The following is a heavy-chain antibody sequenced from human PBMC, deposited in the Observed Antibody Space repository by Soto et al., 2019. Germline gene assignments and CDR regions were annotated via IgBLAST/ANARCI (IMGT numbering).Heavy chain of an antibody. D-gene: IGHD3-22*01. V-gene: IGHV3-23*01. CDR3: AKSMIVVVTTGWYFDY. CDR2: ISGSGGST. CDR1: GFTFSSYA. Sequence: GGSLRLSCAASGFTFSSYAMSWVRQAPGKGLEWVSAISGSGGSTYYADSVKGRFTISRDNSKNTLYLQMNSLRAEDTAVYYCAKSMIVVVTTGWYFDYWGQGTLVTVSS. J-gene: IGHJ4*02.